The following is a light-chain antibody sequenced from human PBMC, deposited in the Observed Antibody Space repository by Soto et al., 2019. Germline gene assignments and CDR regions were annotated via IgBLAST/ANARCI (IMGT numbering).Light chain of an antibody. J-gene: IGKJ4*01. CDR1: QSVGSN. CDR2: DAS. Sequence: ERVMTQSPASLSVSRGERVALCCRARQSVGSNLAWYQQTPGQAPRVVIYDASTRATVIPARFSGSGSGTEFTLTISSLQSEDFAVYYCQQYDTWPLTFGGGTKVDIK. CDR3: QQYDTWPLT. V-gene: IGKV3-15*01.